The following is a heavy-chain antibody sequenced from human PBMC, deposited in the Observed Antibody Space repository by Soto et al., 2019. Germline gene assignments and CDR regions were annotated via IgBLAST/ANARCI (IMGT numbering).Heavy chain of an antibody. D-gene: IGHD2-2*01. CDR3: ASRSSTSPPSY. J-gene: IGHJ4*02. CDR2: INHSGST. Sequence: QVQLQQWGAGLLKPSETLSLTCAVYGGSFSGYYWSWIRQPPGKGLEWIGEINHSGSTNYNPSLKSRVTISVDTSKNQFSLKLSSVTVADTAVYYCASRSSTSPPSYWGQGTLVTVSS. CDR1: GGSFSGYY. V-gene: IGHV4-34*01.